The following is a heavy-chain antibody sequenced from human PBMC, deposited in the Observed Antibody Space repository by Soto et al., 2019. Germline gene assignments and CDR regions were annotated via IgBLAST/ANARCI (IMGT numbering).Heavy chain of an antibody. V-gene: IGHV4-31*03. CDR2: IYYSGST. CDR3: ARYGSGTYYPTTFDY. D-gene: IGHD3-10*01. J-gene: IGHJ4*02. Sequence: QVQLQESGPGLVKPSQTLSLTCTVSGGSISSGGYYWSWIRQHPGQGLVCIGYIYYSGSTYYNPSLKSRVTISVDTSENQFSLKLSPVTAADTAVDYCARYGSGTYYPTTFDYWGQGTLVTVSS. CDR1: GGSISSGGYY.